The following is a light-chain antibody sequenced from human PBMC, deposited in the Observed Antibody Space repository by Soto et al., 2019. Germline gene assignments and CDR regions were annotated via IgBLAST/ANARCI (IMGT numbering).Light chain of an antibody. CDR2: AAS. J-gene: IGKJ3*01. Sequence: DIQMTQSPSSLSASVGDSVTITCRASQDISNYLAWFQQRPGKPPKLLIYAASTLESGVPSRFSGGRSVTDFTLSISSLQPEDVATFYCQKYDSLPFTFGPGTKVDIK. V-gene: IGKV1-27*01. CDR1: QDISNY. CDR3: QKYDSLPFT.